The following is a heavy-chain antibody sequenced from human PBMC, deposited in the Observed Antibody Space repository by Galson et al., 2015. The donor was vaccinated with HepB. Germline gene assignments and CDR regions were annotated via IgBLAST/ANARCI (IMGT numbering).Heavy chain of an antibody. CDR2: ISYNGST. D-gene: IGHD3-10*01. Sequence: TLSLTCTVSGGSIFSGIYYCTWIRQDPGKGLEWIGYISYNGSTYYNPSLKSRVTMSLDTSKNQFSLKLSSVTAADTAVYYCAYYYGSGSNFYMDVWGKGTTVTVSS. CDR1: GGSIFSGIYY. CDR3: AYYYGSGSNFYMDV. J-gene: IGHJ6*03. V-gene: IGHV4-31*03.